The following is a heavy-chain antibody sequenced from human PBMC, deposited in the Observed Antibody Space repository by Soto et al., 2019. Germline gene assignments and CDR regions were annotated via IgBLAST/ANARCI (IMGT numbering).Heavy chain of an antibody. CDR3: ARADTATGFDAFDI. CDR1: GGSISSYY. D-gene: IGHD5-18*01. Sequence: SETLSLTCTVSGGSISSYYWSWIRQPPGKGLEWIGYIYYSGSTNYNPSLKSRVTISVDTSKNQFSLKLSSVTAADTAVYYCARADTATGFDAFDIWGQGTMVTVSS. CDR2: IYYSGST. V-gene: IGHV4-59*01. J-gene: IGHJ3*02.